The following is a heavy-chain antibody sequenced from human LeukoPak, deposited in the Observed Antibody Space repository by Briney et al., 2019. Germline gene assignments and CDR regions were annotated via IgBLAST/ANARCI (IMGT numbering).Heavy chain of an antibody. D-gene: IGHD3-16*01. CDR2: IYHSGST. J-gene: IGHJ6*03. CDR1: GGSISSSNW. V-gene: IGHV4-4*02. Sequence: SGTLSLTCAVSGGSISSSNWWRWVRQPPGKGLEWIGEIYHSGSTNYNPSLKSRVTISVDTSKNQFSLKLSSVTAADTAVYYCARETSQKGAHYMDVWGKGTTVTISS. CDR3: ARETSQKGAHYMDV.